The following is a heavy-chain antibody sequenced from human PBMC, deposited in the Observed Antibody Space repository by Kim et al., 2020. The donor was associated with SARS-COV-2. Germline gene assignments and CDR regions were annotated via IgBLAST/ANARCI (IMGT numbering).Heavy chain of an antibody. CDR3: VRVGDWFDP. D-gene: IGHD3-16*01. CDR2: GTT. J-gene: IGHJ5*02. Sequence: GTTNYPKTFQGRVTMTTDTSTTTAYMELRSLRSDDTAVYYCVRVGDWFDPWGQGTLVTVSS. V-gene: IGHV1-18*01.